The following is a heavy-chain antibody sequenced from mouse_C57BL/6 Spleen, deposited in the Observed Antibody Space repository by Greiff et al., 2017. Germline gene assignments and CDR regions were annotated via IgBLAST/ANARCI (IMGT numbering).Heavy chain of an antibody. CDR2: ISSGGSYT. CDR3: ARQDSNYFRGYYAMDY. D-gene: IGHD2-5*01. J-gene: IGHJ4*01. CDR1: GFTFSSYG. V-gene: IGHV5-6*01. Sequence: EVMLVESGGDLVKPGGSLKLSCAASGFTFSSYGMSWVRQTPDKRLEWVATISSGGSYTYYPDSVKGRFTISRDNAKNTLYLQMSSLKSEDTAMYYCARQDSNYFRGYYAMDYWGQGTSVTVSS.